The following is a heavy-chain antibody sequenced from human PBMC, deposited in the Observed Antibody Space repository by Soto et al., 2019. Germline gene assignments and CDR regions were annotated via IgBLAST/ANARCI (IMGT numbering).Heavy chain of an antibody. CDR3: ARDMAYGDFLTARF. D-gene: IGHD4-17*01. CDR1: GYTFTSYD. Sequence: QGQLVQSGAEVKKPGASVKVSCKASGYTFTSYDIHWVRQAPGQGLEWMGWINPKSGITNYAQKLQGRVTMTTDTAMSTAYTELGRRRSADTAVYYYARDMAYGDFLTARFWCQGPLATVSS. J-gene: IGHJ4*02. V-gene: IGHV1-2*02. CDR2: INPKSGIT.